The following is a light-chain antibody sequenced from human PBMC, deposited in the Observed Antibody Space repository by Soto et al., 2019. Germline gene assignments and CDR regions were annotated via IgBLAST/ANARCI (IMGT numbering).Light chain of an antibody. CDR1: SSDVGGYHY. V-gene: IGLV2-14*01. CDR2: NVS. J-gene: IGLJ2*01. CDR3: SSFTSTNTVL. Sequence: QSALTQPASVSGSPGQSITISCTGTSSDVGGYHYVSWYQQHPGKAPKLMIYNVSNRPSGVSNRFSGSKSGNTASLTISGLQAEDEGHYCCSSFTSTNTVLFGGGTKLTVL.